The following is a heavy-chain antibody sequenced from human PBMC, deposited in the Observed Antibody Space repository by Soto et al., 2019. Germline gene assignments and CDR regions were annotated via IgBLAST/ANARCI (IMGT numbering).Heavy chain of an antibody. D-gene: IGHD4-4*01. CDR3: ARVTPRGTTVPWFDY. CDR1: GFTFSSYW. V-gene: IGHV3-7*03. Sequence: EVQLVESGGGLVQPGGSLRLSCAASGFTFSSYWMSWVRQAPGKGLEWVANIKQDGSEKYYVDSVKGRFTISRDNAKNSLYLQMNSLRAEDTAVYYCARVTPRGTTVPWFDYWGQGTLVTVSS. CDR2: IKQDGSEK. J-gene: IGHJ4*02.